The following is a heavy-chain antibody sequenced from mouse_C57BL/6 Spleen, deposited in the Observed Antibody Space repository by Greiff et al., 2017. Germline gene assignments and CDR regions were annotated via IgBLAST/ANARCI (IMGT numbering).Heavy chain of an antibody. V-gene: IGHV14-2*01. D-gene: IGHD2-3*01. J-gene: IGHJ3*01. CDR1: GFNIKDYY. Sequence: EVKVVESGAELVKPGASVKLSCTASGFNIKDYYMHWVKQRTEQGLEWIGRIDPEDGETKYAPKFQGKATITADTSSNTAYLQLSSLTSEDTAVYYCASPDGYSLAYWGQGTLVTVSA. CDR2: IDPEDGET. CDR3: ASPDGYSLAY.